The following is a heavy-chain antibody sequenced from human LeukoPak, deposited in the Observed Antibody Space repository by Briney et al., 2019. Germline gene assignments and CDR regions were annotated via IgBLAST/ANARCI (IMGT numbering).Heavy chain of an antibody. CDR3: ARGSNRITYYYMDV. CDR2: IYTSGST. CDR1: GGSISSYY. Sequence: SETLSLTCTVSGGSISSYYWSWIRQPAGKGLEWIGRIYTSGSTNYNPSLKSRVTMSVDTSKNQFSLKLSSVTAADTAVYYCARGSNRITYYYMDVWGKGTTVTVSS. D-gene: IGHD3-10*01. J-gene: IGHJ6*03. V-gene: IGHV4-4*07.